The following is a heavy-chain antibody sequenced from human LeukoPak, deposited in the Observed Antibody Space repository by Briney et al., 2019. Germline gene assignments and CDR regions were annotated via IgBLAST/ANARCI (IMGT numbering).Heavy chain of an antibody. J-gene: IGHJ3*01. CDR2: ISGSGGST. V-gene: IGHV3-23*01. Sequence: PGGSLRLSCAASGFTFNNFAMSWVRQAPGKGLEWVSAISGSGGSTYYADSVKGRFNISRDNSKNTLYLQMNSLRAEDTAVYYCAKADEYGDYGGRWGQGTMVTVSS. CDR1: GFTFNNFA. D-gene: IGHD4-17*01. CDR3: AKADEYGDYGGR.